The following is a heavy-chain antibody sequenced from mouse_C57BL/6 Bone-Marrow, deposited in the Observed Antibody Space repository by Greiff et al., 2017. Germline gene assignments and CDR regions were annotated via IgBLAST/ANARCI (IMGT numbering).Heavy chain of an antibody. CDR3: ARSGYCYGSYFDY. Sequence: VQLQQPGTELVKPGASVKLSCKASGYTFTSYWMHWVKQRPGQGLEWIGNINPSNGGTNYNEKFKSKATLTVDKSSSPAYMQLSSLTSEDSAVYYCARSGYCYGSYFDYWGQGTTLTVSS. J-gene: IGHJ2*01. D-gene: IGHD1-1*01. CDR1: GYTFTSYW. CDR2: INPSNGGT. V-gene: IGHV1-53*01.